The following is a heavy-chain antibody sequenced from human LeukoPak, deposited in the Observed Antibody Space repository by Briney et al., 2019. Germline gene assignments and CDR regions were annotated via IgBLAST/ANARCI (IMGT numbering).Heavy chain of an antibody. Sequence: PGGSLRLSCAASGFTFSSYEMNWVRQAPGKGLEWVSYISSSGSTIYYADSVKGRFTISRDNAKNSLYLQMNSLRAEDTAVYYCASVLWGSGSLGAFDIWGQGTMVTVSS. CDR1: GFTFSSYE. V-gene: IGHV3-48*03. D-gene: IGHD1-26*01. J-gene: IGHJ3*02. CDR3: ASVLWGSGSLGAFDI. CDR2: ISSSGSTI.